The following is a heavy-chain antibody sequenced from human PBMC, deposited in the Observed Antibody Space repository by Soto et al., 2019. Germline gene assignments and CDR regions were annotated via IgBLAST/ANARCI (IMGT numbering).Heavy chain of an antibody. J-gene: IGHJ3*02. V-gene: IGHV6-1*01. CDR2: TYYRSKWYN. Sequence: PSQTLSLTCAISGDSVSSNSAAWNWIRQSPSRGLEWLGRTYYRSKWYNDYAVSVKSRITINPDTSKNQFSLQLNSVTPEDTAVYYCAREGGTQWARDDAFDIWGQGTMVTVSS. D-gene: IGHD1-26*01. CDR1: GDSVSSNSAA. CDR3: AREGGTQWARDDAFDI.